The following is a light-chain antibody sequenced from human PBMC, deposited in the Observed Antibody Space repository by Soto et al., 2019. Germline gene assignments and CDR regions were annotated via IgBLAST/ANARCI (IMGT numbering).Light chain of an antibody. CDR2: DAS. J-gene: IGKJ5*01. V-gene: IGKV1-33*01. CDR3: QQYDNLPIT. CDR1: QDIKNY. Sequence: DIQMTQSPSSLSASVGDRVTITCQASQDIKNYLNWYQQKSGKAPKLLIYDASDLETGVPSRFSGSGSGTDFTFTINSLQPEDIATYYCQQYDNLPITFGQGTRLENK.